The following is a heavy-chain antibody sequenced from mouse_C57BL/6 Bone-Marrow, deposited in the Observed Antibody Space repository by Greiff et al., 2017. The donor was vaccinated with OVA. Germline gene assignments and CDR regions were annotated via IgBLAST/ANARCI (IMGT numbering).Heavy chain of an antibody. CDR3: ARGRTRSYWYFDV. J-gene: IGHJ1*03. CDR2: IYPGSGST. Sequence: VKLQQSGAELVKPGAPVKMSCKASGYTFTSYWITWVKQRPGQGLEWIGDIYPGSGSTNYNEKFKSKATLTVDTSSSTAYMQLSSLTSEDSAVYYCARGRTRSYWYFDVWGTGTTVTVSS. V-gene: IGHV1-55*01. CDR1: GYTFTSYW.